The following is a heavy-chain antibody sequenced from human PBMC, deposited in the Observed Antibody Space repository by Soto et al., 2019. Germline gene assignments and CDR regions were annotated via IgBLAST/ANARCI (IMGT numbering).Heavy chain of an antibody. CDR2: IRSKAYGGTT. J-gene: IGHJ6*03. Sequence: GGSLRLSCTASGFTFGDYAMSWFRQAPGKGLEWVGFIRSKAYGGTTEYAASVKGRFTISRDDSKSMAYLQMKSLKTEETAVYYCTRDFRSSTQMITMVRGVIIGGDYYYYMDVWGKGTTVTVSS. V-gene: IGHV3-49*03. D-gene: IGHD3-10*01. CDR3: TRDFRSSTQMITMVRGVIIGGDYYYYMDV. CDR1: GFTFGDYA.